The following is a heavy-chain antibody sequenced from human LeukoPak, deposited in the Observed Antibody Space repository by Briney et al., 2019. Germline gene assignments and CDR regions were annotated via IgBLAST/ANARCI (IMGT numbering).Heavy chain of an antibody. CDR2: ITESETT. J-gene: IGHJ4*02. V-gene: IGHV3-23*01. Sequence: PGGSLRLSCAASGFTFVNYALSWIRQAPGKGLEWVATITESETTYYAESVKGRFNISRDNSKSTRYLQMNTLRAEDTALYFCATGPYSSAHYYFVYWGQGTLVTVSS. CDR1: GFTFVNYA. D-gene: IGHD6-13*01. CDR3: ATGPYSSAHYYFVY.